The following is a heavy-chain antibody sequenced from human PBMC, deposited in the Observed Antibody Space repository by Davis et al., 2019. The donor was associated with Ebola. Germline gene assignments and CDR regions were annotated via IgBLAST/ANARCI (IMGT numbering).Heavy chain of an antibody. CDR2: TYYTSKWFN. V-gene: IGHV6-1*01. Sequence: SCAVSGDGVSAKGTAWNWIRQSLPRGLEWLGRTYYTSKWFNHYAASVKSRITINPDTSKNQLSLQLNSVTPEDTAVYYCARGWLRTGLDIWGQGTMVIVSS. CDR1: GDGVSAKGTA. D-gene: IGHD5-24*01. J-gene: IGHJ3*02. CDR3: ARGWLRTGLDI.